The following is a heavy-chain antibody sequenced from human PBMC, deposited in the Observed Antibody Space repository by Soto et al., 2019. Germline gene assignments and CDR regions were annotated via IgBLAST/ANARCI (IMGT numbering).Heavy chain of an antibody. CDR2: ISSSGSTI. CDR1: GFTFSDYY. Sequence: PGGSLRLSCAASGFTFSDYYMGWIRQAPGKGLEWVSYISSSGSTIYYADSVKGRFTISRDNAKNSLYLQMNSLRAEDAAVYYCARDPQSPGGYYYGMDVWGQGTTVTVSS. D-gene: IGHD1-26*01. CDR3: ARDPQSPGGYYYGMDV. V-gene: IGHV3-11*01. J-gene: IGHJ6*02.